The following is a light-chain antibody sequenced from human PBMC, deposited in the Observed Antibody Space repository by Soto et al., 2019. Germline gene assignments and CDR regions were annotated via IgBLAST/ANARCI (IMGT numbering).Light chain of an antibody. J-gene: IGKJ2*01. V-gene: IGKV1-39*01. CDR2: AAS. Sequence: DIQMTQSPVSLSASVGDRVSITCRASETIGFYLNWYQQRTGQAPKLLIFAASSLQSGVPSRFSGGGSGTDFTLTISSLQLEDLGTYFCQQSYSSPYTFGQGTKLEI. CDR3: QQSYSSPYT. CDR1: ETIGFY.